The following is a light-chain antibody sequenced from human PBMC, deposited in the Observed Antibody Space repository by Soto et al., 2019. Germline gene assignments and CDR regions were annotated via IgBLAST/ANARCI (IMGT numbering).Light chain of an antibody. V-gene: IGKV1-33*01. CDR2: DAC. J-gene: IGKJ4*01. Sequence: DIQMTQSPSSLSASVGDRVTITCQASQDISNYLNWYQQKPGKAPKVLVYDACNWETGVPSRFSGSGSGTDLTFTVTTLQPEDIATYYCQLYDHGPPSFSGGTKVEIK. CDR1: QDISNY. CDR3: QLYDHGPPS.